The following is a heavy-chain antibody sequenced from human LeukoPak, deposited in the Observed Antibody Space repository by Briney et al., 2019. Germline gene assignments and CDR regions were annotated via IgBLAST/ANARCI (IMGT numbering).Heavy chain of an antibody. D-gene: IGHD1-14*01. CDR3: TRRRSGNSFYYMDI. V-gene: IGHV3-21*01. CDR2: ISSTTPYI. Sequence: PGGSLRLFCTTSGFTFVSHTMYWVRQAPGKGLEWVSSISSTTPYIYYADSVEGRITISRDNAKNSVYLQMTSLRVEDTAVYYCTRRRSGNSFYYMDIWGKGTAVTVS. J-gene: IGHJ6*03. CDR1: GFTFVSHT.